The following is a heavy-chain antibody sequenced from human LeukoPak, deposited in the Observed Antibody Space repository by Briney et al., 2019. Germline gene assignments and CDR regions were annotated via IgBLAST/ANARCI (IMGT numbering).Heavy chain of an antibody. V-gene: IGHV1-2*02. Sequence: ASVKVSCKASGYTFTGYYMHWVRQAPGQGLEWMGWINPNSGGTNYAQKFQGRVTKTRDTSISTAYMELSRLRSDDTAVYYCARGLRGTMVRGVILYWGQGTLVTVSS. D-gene: IGHD3-10*01. CDR1: GYTFTGYY. J-gene: IGHJ4*02. CDR3: ARGLRGTMVRGVILY. CDR2: INPNSGGT.